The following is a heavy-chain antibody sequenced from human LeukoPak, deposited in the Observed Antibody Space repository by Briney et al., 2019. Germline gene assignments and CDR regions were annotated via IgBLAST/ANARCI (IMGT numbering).Heavy chain of an antibody. CDR1: GYSFTSYW. V-gene: IGHV5-51*01. J-gene: IGHJ4*02. D-gene: IGHD2-2*01. Sequence: GESLKTSCKGSGYSFTSYWIGWVRQMPGKGLEWMGIIYPGDSDTRYSPSFQGQVTISADKSISTAYLQWSSLKASDTAMYYCASAILGYCSSTSCLFDYWGQGTLVTVSS. CDR3: ASAILGYCSSTSCLFDY. CDR2: IYPGDSDT.